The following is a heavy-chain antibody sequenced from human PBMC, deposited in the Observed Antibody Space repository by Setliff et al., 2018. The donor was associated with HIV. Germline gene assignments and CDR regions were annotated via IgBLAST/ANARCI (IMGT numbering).Heavy chain of an antibody. J-gene: IGHJ4*02. CDR3: AKGRSSNWLYYFDY. V-gene: IGHV3-20*04. D-gene: IGHD6-13*01. Sequence: GESLKISCAASGFTFEDYGMSWVRQTPGKGLEWVSGIDWNGGATGYADSVKGRFTISRDNSKNTLYLQMNSLRAEDTAVYYCAKGRSSNWLYYFDYWGQGTQVTVSS. CDR2: IDWNGGAT. CDR1: GFTFEDYG.